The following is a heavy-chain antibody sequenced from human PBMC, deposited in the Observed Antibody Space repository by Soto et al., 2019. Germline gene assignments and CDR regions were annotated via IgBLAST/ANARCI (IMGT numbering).Heavy chain of an antibody. D-gene: IGHD3-9*01. Sequence: GGSLRLSCAVSGFIFGNYAMSWVHQAPGKGLEWVAFIRSSGGGTYYADSVKGRFTISRDNSKNAVYLQMNSLRDEDTAVYYCAKDGDFYDISTGYFVTGYYFDNWGQGTMVTVYS. J-gene: IGHJ4*02. CDR1: GFIFGNYA. CDR3: AKDGDFYDISTGYFVTGYYFDN. CDR2: IRSSGGGT. V-gene: IGHV3-23*01.